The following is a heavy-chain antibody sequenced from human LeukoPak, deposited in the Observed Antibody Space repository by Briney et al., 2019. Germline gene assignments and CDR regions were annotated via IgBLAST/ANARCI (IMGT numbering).Heavy chain of an antibody. CDR1: GGSFSSGSYY. J-gene: IGHJ4*02. CDR2: IYYSGST. D-gene: IGHD6-19*01. Sequence: SETLSLTCTVSGGSFSSGSYYWSWIRQPPGKGLEWIGYIYYSGSTNYNPSLKSRVTISVDTSKNQFSLKLSSVTAADTAVYYCARGRSSFFDYWGQGTLVTVSS. CDR3: ARGRSSFFDY. V-gene: IGHV4-61*01.